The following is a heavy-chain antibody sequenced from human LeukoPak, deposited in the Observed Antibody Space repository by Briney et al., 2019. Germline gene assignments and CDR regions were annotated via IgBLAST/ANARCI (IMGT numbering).Heavy chain of an antibody. Sequence: ASVKVSCKASGYTFTGYYMHWVRQAPGQGLEWMGWINPNSGGTNYAQKFQGRVTMTRDTSISTAYMELSRLRSDDTAVYYCARDLPYDSSGYYEGSWFDPWGQGTLVTASS. CDR2: INPNSGGT. J-gene: IGHJ5*02. CDR1: GYTFTGYY. CDR3: ARDLPYDSSGYYEGSWFDP. V-gene: IGHV1-2*02. D-gene: IGHD3-22*01.